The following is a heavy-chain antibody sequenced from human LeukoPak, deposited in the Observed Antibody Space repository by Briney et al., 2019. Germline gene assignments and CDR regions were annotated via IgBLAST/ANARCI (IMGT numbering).Heavy chain of an antibody. CDR3: ARAGGGDYGDFDY. CDR1: GGSISSGDYY. Sequence: SQTLSLTCTVSGGSISSGDYYWSWIRQPPGKGLEWIGYIYYSGSTYYNPSLKSRVTISVDTSKNQFSLKLSSVTAADTAVYYCARAGGGDYGDFDYWGQGTLVTVSS. D-gene: IGHD4-17*01. CDR2: IYYSGST. V-gene: IGHV4-30-4*01. J-gene: IGHJ4*02.